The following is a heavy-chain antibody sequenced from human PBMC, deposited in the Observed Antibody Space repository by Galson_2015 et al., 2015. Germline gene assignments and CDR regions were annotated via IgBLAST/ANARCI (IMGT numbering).Heavy chain of an antibody. CDR2: IIPIFGTA. J-gene: IGHJ4*02. Sequence: VKVSCQASGGTFSSYAISWVRPAPGQRLEWMGGIIPIFGTANYAQKFQGRVTITADESTSTAYMELSSLRSEDTAVYYCAREEDPPNWGQGTLVTVSS. V-gene: IGHV1-69*13. CDR3: AREEDPPN. CDR1: GGTFSSYA.